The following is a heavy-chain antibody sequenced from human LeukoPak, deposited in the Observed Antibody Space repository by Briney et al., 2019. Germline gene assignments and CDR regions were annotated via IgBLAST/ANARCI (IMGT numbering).Heavy chain of an antibody. Sequence: PGGSLRLSCAASGFTFSIYWMTWVRQAPGKGLEWVANIKQDGTEKCYVDSVKGRFTISRDNAKNSLFLQMDSLRAEDTAVYYCARQSYDGYHYPDYWGQGSLVTVSS. CDR3: ARQSYDGYHYPDY. J-gene: IGHJ4*02. CDR1: GFTFSIYW. D-gene: IGHD5-18*01. V-gene: IGHV3-7*01. CDR2: IKQDGTEK.